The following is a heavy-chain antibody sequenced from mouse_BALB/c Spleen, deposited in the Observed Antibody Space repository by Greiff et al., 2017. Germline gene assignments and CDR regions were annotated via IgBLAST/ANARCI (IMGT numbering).Heavy chain of an antibody. CDR1: GYTFTSYW. J-gene: IGHJ2*01. CDR3: ASLYDYDFDY. D-gene: IGHD2-4*01. CDR2: IYPGDGDT. Sequence: QVQLQQSGAELARPGASVKLSCKASGYTFTSYWMQWVKQRPGQGLEWIGAIYPGDGDTRYTQKFKGKATLTADKSSSTAYMQLSSLASEDSAVYYCASLYDYDFDYWGQGTTLTVSS. V-gene: IGHV1-87*01.